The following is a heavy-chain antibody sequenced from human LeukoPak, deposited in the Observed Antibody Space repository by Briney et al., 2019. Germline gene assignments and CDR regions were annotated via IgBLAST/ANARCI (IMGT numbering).Heavy chain of an antibody. D-gene: IGHD3-10*01. CDR1: GFTFSGYS. J-gene: IGHJ4*02. CDR2: ISSTSSNM. Sequence: GGSLRLSCAASGFTFSGYSMNWVRQAPGKGLEWVSYISSTSSNMYYADSVKGRFTVSRDNAKNSLYLQMNSLRAEDTAVYYCARDTGGIPHFDYWGQGTLVTVSS. V-gene: IGHV3-48*01. CDR3: ARDTGGIPHFDY.